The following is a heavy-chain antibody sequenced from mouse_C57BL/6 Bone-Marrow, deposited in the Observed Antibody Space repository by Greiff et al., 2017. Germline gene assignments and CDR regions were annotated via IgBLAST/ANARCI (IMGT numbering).Heavy chain of an antibody. CDR1: GFNIKDYY. CDR2: IDPEDGET. J-gene: IGHJ4*01. CDR3: ARVIPWWAYAIDY. D-gene: IGHD1-1*02. V-gene: IGHV14-2*01. Sequence: QLQNSGAELVKPGASVKLSCTASGFNIKDYYMHWVKQRTEQGLEWIGRIDPEDGETKYAPKFQGKATITADTSSNTAYLQLSSLTSEDTSVYYCARVIPWWAYAIDYWGQGTSVTVSS.